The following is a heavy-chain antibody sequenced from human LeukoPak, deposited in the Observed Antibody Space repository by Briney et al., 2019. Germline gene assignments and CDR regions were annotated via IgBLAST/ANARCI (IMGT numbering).Heavy chain of an antibody. Sequence: PSETLSLTCAVSDYSIGSAYDWGWIRQPPGKGLEWIGNIYHSGSTYYNPSLKSRVTISIDTSKNQFSLKLSSVTAADTAVYYCAKSYNWNAEYYFDYWGQGTLVTVSS. CDR3: AKSYNWNAEYYFDY. J-gene: IGHJ4*02. V-gene: IGHV4-38-2*01. CDR1: DYSIGSAYD. CDR2: IYHSGST. D-gene: IGHD1-1*01.